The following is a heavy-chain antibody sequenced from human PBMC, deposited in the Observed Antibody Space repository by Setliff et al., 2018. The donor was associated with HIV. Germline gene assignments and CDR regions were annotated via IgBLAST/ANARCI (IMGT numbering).Heavy chain of an antibody. CDR3: ATARIPTGGTSTSFDY. Sequence: PGGSLRLSCAASGFTFSNYAMNWVRQAPGTGLEWVSAISGSGGSTHYADSVKGRFTISRDNSKNTLFLQMNSLRAEDTAVYFCATARIPTGGTSTSFDYWGQGTLVTVSS. J-gene: IGHJ4*02. V-gene: IGHV3-23*01. D-gene: IGHD1-1*01. CDR1: GFTFSNYA. CDR2: ISGSGGST.